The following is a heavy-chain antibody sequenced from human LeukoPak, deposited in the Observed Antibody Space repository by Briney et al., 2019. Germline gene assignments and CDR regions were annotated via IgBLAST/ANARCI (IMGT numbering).Heavy chain of an antibody. CDR2: IYSGGST. Sequence: GGSLRLSCAVSGFTVSNNFMSWVRQAPGTGLEWVSVIYSGGSTYYADSVKGRFTISRHNSKNTLYLEMNSLRAEDTAVYYCARLTKLHASDIWGQGTMVTVSS. D-gene: IGHD1-26*01. CDR1: GFTVSNNF. V-gene: IGHV3-53*04. J-gene: IGHJ3*02. CDR3: ARLTKLHASDI.